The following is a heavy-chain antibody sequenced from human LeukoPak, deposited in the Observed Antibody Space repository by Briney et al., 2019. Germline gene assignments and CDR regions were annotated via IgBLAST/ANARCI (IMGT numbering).Heavy chain of an antibody. D-gene: IGHD3-10*01. Sequence: KPSETLSLTCTVSGASISSYYWSWIRQPAGKGLEWIGRIYTSGSTNYSPSLKSRVTMSLDTSKNQFSLNLNSVTAADTAVYYCTRDMLVRGYCYGMDVWGQGTTVTVSS. CDR2: IYTSGST. CDR1: GASISSYY. V-gene: IGHV4-4*07. CDR3: TRDMLVRGYCYGMDV. J-gene: IGHJ6*02.